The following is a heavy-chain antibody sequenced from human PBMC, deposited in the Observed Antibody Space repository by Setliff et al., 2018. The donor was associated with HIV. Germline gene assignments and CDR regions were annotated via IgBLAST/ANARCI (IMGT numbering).Heavy chain of an antibody. V-gene: IGHV4-34*01. D-gene: IGHD6-6*01. CDR1: GGSFSGYY. CDR3: ARGRHYSSSAPFAIDY. CDR2: INHSGSS. J-gene: IGHJ4*02. Sequence: SETLSLTCAVYGGSFSGYYWSWIRQPPGKGLEWIGEINHSGSSNYNPSLKSRVIISVDTSKNQFSLKLRSVTAADTAVYYCARGRHYSSSAPFAIDYWGQGTLVTVS.